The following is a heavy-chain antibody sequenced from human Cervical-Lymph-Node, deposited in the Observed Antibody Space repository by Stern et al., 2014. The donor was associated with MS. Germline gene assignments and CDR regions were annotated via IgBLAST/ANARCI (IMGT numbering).Heavy chain of an antibody. J-gene: IGHJ4*02. CDR3: AKKSVGTTGATTAFDY. V-gene: IGHV3-30*18. CDR2: ISYDAGVK. CDR1: GFTFSNYG. D-gene: IGHD1-1*01. Sequence: VQLVESGGGVMQPGTSLRLSCAVSGFTFSNYGMHWVRQDPGKGLEWVAVISYDAGVKFYADSVKGRVTISRDTPKNTMYLQLNSLKVEDTAVYFCAKKSVGTTGATTAFDYWGQGTLVTVSS.